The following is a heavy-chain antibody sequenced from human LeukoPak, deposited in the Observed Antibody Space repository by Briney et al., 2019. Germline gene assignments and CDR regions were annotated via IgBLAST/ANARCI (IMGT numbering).Heavy chain of an antibody. V-gene: IGHV4-59*01. D-gene: IGHD3-10*01. CDR1: GGSISSYY. CDR2: IYYSGST. CDR3: AIEGSALRDLNYFDF. J-gene: IGHJ4*02. Sequence: SETLSLTCTVSGGSISSYYWSWIRQPPGKGLEWIGYIYYSGSTNYNPSLKSRVTISVDTSKNQFSLKLSSVTAADTAVYYCAIEGSALRDLNYFDFWGQGTLVTVSS.